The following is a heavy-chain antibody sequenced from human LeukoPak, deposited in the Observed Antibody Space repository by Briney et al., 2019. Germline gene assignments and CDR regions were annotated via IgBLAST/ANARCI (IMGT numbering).Heavy chain of an antibody. CDR3: ASALKRGSAGTLIDH. D-gene: IGHD6-13*01. CDR1: GYSFTSHD. J-gene: IGHJ4*02. Sequence: ASVKVSCKASGYSFTSHDINWVRQATGQGLEWMGWMNPNSGNTGYAQKFQGRVTMTRNTSISTAYPELSSLGSEDTAMYYCASALKRGSAGTLIDHWGQGTLVTVSS. CDR2: MNPNSGNT. V-gene: IGHV1-8*01.